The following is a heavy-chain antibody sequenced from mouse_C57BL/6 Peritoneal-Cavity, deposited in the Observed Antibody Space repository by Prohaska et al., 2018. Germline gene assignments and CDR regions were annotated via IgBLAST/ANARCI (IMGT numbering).Heavy chain of an antibody. Sequence: EVQPEQSGTGLLRPVASVKLSFTTSFYTFTSYWLYRVKQRPGQGLEWIGAIYPGNSDTSYNQKFKGKGKLTAVTSASTAYMELSSLTNEESAVYYCTSRVSTAVVAPFAYWGQGTLVTVSA. CDR2: IYPGNSDT. CDR3: TSRVSTAVVAPFAY. D-gene: IGHD1-1*01. V-gene: IGHV1-5*01. CDR1: FYTFTSYW. J-gene: IGHJ3*01.